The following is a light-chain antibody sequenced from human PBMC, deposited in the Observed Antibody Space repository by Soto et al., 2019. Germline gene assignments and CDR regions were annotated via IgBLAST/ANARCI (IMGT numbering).Light chain of an antibody. J-gene: IGKJ3*01. CDR3: QQYGELPLS. CDR1: QSLPTKA. CDR2: GAS. V-gene: IGKV3-20*01. Sequence: EIVLTQSPGTLSLSPVERVTLSCRASQSLPTKALAWYQQKPGQTPRLLIYGASTRDTAIPDRFNGSGSGTDFTLTISRVEPEDFALYYCQQYGELPLSFGPGTKVDIK.